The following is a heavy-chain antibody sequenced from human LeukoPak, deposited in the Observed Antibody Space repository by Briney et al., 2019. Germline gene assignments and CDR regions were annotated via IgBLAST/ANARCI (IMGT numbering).Heavy chain of an antibody. V-gene: IGHV3-23*01. J-gene: IGHJ6*03. D-gene: IGHD3-3*02. Sequence: GGSLRLSCAASGFTFSSYAMSWVRQAPGKGLEWVSAISGSGGSTYYADSVKGRFTISRDNSKNTLCLQMNSLRAEDTAVYYCAKAFLDYYYYMDVWGKGTTVTVSS. CDR3: AKAFLDYYYYMDV. CDR2: ISGSGGST. CDR1: GFTFSSYA.